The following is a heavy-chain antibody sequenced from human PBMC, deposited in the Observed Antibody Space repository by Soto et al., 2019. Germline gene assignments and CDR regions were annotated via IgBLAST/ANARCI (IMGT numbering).Heavy chain of an antibody. CDR3: AKSSGHNYDPGFLEWSRLDYYMDV. CDR1: GFTFSSYG. Sequence: GGSLRLSCAASGFTFSSYGMHWVRQAPGKGLEWVAVISYDGSNKYYADSVKGRFTISRNNSKNTLYLQMNSLRAEDTAVYYCAKSSGHNYDPGFLEWSRLDYYMDVWGKGTTVTVSS. J-gene: IGHJ6*03. CDR2: ISYDGSNK. V-gene: IGHV3-30*18. D-gene: IGHD3-3*01.